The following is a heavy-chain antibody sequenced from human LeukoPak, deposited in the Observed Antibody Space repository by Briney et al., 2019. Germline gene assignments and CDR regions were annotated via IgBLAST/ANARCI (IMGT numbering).Heavy chain of an antibody. J-gene: IGHJ4*02. CDR1: GYSFPDYW. V-gene: IGHV5-51*01. Sequence: GESLKISCKGSGYSFPDYWIGWVRQPPGKGLEWMGIIYPGDSDTRYSPSFQGQVTISADKSISTAYLQWSSLKASDTAMYYCARRGQAGYNLWYFDYWGQGTLVTVSS. CDR2: IYPGDSDT. CDR3: ARRGQAGYNLWYFDY. D-gene: IGHD5-24*01.